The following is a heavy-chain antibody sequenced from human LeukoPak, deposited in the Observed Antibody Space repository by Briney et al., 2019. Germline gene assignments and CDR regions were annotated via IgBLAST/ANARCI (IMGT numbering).Heavy chain of an antibody. CDR2: IHYSGRT. Sequence: PSETLSLTCTVSGGSISSYYWSWPRHPPGKGREWSGYIHYSGRTNYNPSLKSRVTIPVHTSNNQFSLKLSSVTAADTAVYYCARGVEYSSSSGLGYWGQGTLVTVSS. CDR1: GGSISSYY. D-gene: IGHD6-6*01. V-gene: IGHV4-59*01. J-gene: IGHJ4*02. CDR3: ARGVEYSSSSGLGY.